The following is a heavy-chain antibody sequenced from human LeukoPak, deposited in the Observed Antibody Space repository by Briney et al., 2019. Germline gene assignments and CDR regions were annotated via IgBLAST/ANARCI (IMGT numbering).Heavy chain of an antibody. J-gene: IGHJ1*01. CDR3: ARDTAAAGNEYFQH. D-gene: IGHD6-13*01. Sequence: HPGASLRLSCAASGFTFTSYAMHWVRQAPGKGLEWVAVISYAGRNKYYADSVKGRFTISRDNSKNTLYLQMNSLRAEDTAVYYCARDTAAAGNEYFQHWGQGTLVTVSS. V-gene: IGHV3-30*04. CDR1: GFTFTSYA. CDR2: ISYAGRNK.